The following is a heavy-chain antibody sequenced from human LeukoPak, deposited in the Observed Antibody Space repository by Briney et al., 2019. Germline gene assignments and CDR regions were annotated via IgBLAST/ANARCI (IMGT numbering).Heavy chain of an antibody. Sequence: SETLCLTGTVSGYSITSGYYWGWIRQPPGKGLGGIASIYHSGSTYYNPSLKRRVTISVDTSKNQFSLKLTSVTAADTAVYYCARGTRVYYDSSGCFSDWGQGTLVTVSS. CDR3: ARGTRVYYDSSGCFSD. J-gene: IGHJ4*02. CDR2: IYHSGST. V-gene: IGHV4-38-2*02. CDR1: GYSITSGYY. D-gene: IGHD3-22*01.